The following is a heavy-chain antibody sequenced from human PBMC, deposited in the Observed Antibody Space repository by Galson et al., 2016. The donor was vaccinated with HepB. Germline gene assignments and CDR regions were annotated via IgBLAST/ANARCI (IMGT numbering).Heavy chain of an antibody. CDR1: GFTFDDYA. CDR2: ISGNSDTT. D-gene: IGHD5-12*01. CDR3: AKDIVPTTPLGNYGMDD. Sequence: LRLSCAGSGFTFDDYAMHWVRLAPGKGLEWVSGISGNSDTTAYADSVKGRFTISRDNAKNSLFLQMNSLRVEDTAFYYCAKDIVPTTPLGNYGMDDWGQGTTVTVSS. V-gene: IGHV3-9*01. J-gene: IGHJ6*02.